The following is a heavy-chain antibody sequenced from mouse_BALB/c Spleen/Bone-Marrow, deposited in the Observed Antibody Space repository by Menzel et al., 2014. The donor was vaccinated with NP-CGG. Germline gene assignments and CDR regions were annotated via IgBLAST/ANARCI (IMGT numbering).Heavy chain of an antibody. CDR1: GFNIKDTY. CDR3: ARSGGYGNCLAWFAY. D-gene: IGHD2-10*02. Sequence: EVKLMESGAELVKPGASVKLSCTASGFNIKDTYMHWVKQRPEQGLEWIGRIDPANGNTKYDPKFQGKATITADTSSNTAYLQLSSLTSEDTAVYYCARSGGYGNCLAWFAYWGLGTLVTVSA. V-gene: IGHV14-3*02. J-gene: IGHJ3*01. CDR2: IDPANGNT.